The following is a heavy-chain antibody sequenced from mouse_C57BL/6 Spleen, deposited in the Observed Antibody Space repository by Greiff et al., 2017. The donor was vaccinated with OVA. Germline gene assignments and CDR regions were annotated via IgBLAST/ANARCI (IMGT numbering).Heavy chain of an antibody. CDR1: GFTFSSYG. J-gene: IGHJ2*01. Sequence: VHLVESGGDLVKPGGSLKLSCAASGFTFSSYGMSWVRQTPDKRLEWVATISSGGSYTYYPDSVKGRFTISRDNAKNTLYLQMSSLKSEDTAMYFCAKREKKGEYFDHWGQRTPLPVSS. V-gene: IGHV5-6*01. CDR2: ISSGGSYT. CDR3: AKREKKGEYFDH.